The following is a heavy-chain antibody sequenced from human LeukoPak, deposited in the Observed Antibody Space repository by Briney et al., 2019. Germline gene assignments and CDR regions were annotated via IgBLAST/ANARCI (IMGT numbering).Heavy chain of an antibody. CDR3: ASPTIFGVVSNYYYYMDV. CDR1: GYTFTGYA. Sequence: GASVKVSCKASGYTFTGYAISWVRQAPGQGLEWMGWVSAYNGATNYAQNFQDRVTMTTDTPTTTAYMELRSLRSEDTAVYYCASPTIFGVVSNYYYYMDVWGKGTTVTVSS. V-gene: IGHV1-18*01. J-gene: IGHJ6*03. CDR2: VSAYNGAT. D-gene: IGHD3-3*01.